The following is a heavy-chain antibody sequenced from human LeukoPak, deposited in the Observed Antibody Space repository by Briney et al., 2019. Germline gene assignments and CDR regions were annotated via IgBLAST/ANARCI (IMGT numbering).Heavy chain of an antibody. D-gene: IGHD3-10*01. Sequence: ASVKVSCKASGYTFTSYYINWVRQATGQGLEWMGWMNPNSGNTGYAQKFQGRVTMTRNTSISTAYMELSSLRSEDTAVYYCARGVTRVRGVLYYYYYYMDGWDKGTTVTVSS. CDR2: MNPNSGNT. CDR3: ARGVTRVRGVLYYYYYYMDG. CDR1: GYTFTSYY. V-gene: IGHV1-8*01. J-gene: IGHJ6*03.